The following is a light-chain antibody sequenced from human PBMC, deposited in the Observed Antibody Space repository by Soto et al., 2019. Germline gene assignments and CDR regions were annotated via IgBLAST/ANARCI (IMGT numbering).Light chain of an antibody. CDR2: DNN. Sequence: QSVLTQPPSVSTAPGQHVTISCSGNNSNIKSQYVSWYQQFPGTAPKLLIYDNNKRPSGIPDRFSGSKSGTSATLGITGLQTGDEADYYCATWDSSLSDVVFGGGTKVTVL. J-gene: IGLJ2*01. V-gene: IGLV1-51*01. CDR1: NSNIKSQY. CDR3: ATWDSSLSDVV.